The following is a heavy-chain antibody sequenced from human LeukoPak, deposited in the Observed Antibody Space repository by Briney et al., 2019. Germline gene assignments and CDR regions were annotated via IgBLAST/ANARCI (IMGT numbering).Heavy chain of an antibody. CDR1: GGSISSGSYY. J-gene: IGHJ4*02. V-gene: IGHV4-61*01. D-gene: IGHD5-12*01. CDR2: IYYSGST. CDR3: AGLYSGYDYVDY. Sequence: PSQTLSLTCTVSGGSISSGSYYWSWIRQPPGKGLEWIGYIYYSGSTNYNPSLKSRVTISVDTSKNQFPLKLSSVTAADTAVYYCAGLYSGYDYVDYWGQGTLVTVSS.